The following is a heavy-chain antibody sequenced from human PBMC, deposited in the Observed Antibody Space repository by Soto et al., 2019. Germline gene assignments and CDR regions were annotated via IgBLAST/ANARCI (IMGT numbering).Heavy chain of an antibody. CDR1: GGSISSGGYS. J-gene: IGHJ4*02. CDR2: IYHSGST. Sequence: QLQLQESGSGLVKPSQTLSLTCAVSGGSISSGGYSWSWIRQPPGKGLEWIGYIYHSGSTYYNPSPXRXLTIPVDRSTNQFSLKLSSVTAADTAVYYCARTPMYWGQGTLVTVSS. V-gene: IGHV4-30-2*01. CDR3: ARTPMY.